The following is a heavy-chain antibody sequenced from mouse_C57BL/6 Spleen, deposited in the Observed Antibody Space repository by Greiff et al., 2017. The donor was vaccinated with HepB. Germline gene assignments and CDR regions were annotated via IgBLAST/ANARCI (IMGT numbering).Heavy chain of an antibody. D-gene: IGHD1-1*01. CDR2: INYDGSST. Sequence: EVKLVESEGGLVQPGSSMKLSCTASGFTFSDYYMAWVRQVPEKGLEWVANINYDGSSTYYLDSLKSRFIISRDNAKNILYLQMSSLKSEDTATYYCARGHSSYGYFDVWGTGTTVTVSS. V-gene: IGHV5-16*01. CDR1: GFTFSDYY. CDR3: ARGHSSYGYFDV. J-gene: IGHJ1*03.